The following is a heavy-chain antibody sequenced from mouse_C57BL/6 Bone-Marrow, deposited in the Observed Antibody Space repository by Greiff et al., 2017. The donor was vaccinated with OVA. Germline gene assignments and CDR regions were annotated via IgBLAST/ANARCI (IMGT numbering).Heavy chain of an antibody. CDR3: TRGGPYDYVLYWYFDV. J-gene: IGHJ1*03. D-gene: IGHD2-4*01. V-gene: IGHV1-15*01. CDR1: GYTFTDYE. Sequence: QVQLQQSGAELVRPGASVTLSCKASGYTFTDYEMHWVKQTPVHGLEWIGAIDPETGGTAYNQKFKGQAILTADKSSSPAYMELRSLTSEDSAVYYCTRGGPYDYVLYWYFDVGGTGTTVTVSS. CDR2: IDPETGGT.